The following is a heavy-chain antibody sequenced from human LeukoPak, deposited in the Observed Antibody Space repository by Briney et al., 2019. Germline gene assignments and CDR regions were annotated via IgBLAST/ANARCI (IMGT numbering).Heavy chain of an antibody. V-gene: IGHV4-4*02. D-gene: IGHD3-22*01. CDR1: GGSISSSNW. CDR3: ARSQDSSGYDFDY. Sequence: SETLSLTCAVSGGSISSSNWWSWVRQPPGKGLEWIGEIYHSGSTNYNPSLKSRVTTSVDTSKNQFSLKLNSVTAADTAVYYCARSQDSSGYDFDYWGQGTLVTVSS. J-gene: IGHJ4*02. CDR2: IYHSGST.